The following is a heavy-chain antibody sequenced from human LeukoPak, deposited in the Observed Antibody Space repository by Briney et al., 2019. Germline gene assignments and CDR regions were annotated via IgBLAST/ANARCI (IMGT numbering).Heavy chain of an antibody. CDR3: TKVRSGSSNWALRVFDY. CDR2: ISGSGGST. V-gene: IGHV3-23*01. CDR1: GFTFSSYA. D-gene: IGHD4-11*01. Sequence: GGSLRLSCAASGFTFSSYAMSWVRQAPGKGLEWVSAISGSGGSTYYADSVKGRFTISRDNSKNTLYLQMNSLRVEDTAVYYCTKVRSGSSNWALRVFDYWGQGALVTVSS. J-gene: IGHJ4*02.